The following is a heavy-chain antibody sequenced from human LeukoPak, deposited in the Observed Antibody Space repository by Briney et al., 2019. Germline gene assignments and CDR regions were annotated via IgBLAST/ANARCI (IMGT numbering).Heavy chain of an antibody. V-gene: IGHV1-69*13. CDR1: GGTFISYA. J-gene: IGHJ6*02. CDR2: IIPIFGTA. Sequence: ASVKVSCKASGGTFISYAISWVRQAPGQGLEWMGGIIPIFGTANYAQKLQGRVTITADESTSTAYMELSSLRSEDTAVYYCARDSYTMIVAKNEYGMDVWGQGTTVTVSS. D-gene: IGHD3-22*01. CDR3: ARDSYTMIVAKNEYGMDV.